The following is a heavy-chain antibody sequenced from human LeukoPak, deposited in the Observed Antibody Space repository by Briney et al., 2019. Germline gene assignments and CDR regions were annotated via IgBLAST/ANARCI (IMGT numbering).Heavy chain of an antibody. J-gene: IGHJ4*02. V-gene: IGHV3-23*01. CDR2: VGLRGRNT. Sequence: GGSLRLSCAASGFTFSSYAMSWVRQAPGKGLEWVSSVGLRGRNTYYADSVKGRFTISRDDSTNMVYLQLDALGSDDTAVYYCAKNLHIVVVTAILDYWGRGTLVTVSS. CDR1: GFTFSSYA. CDR3: AKNLHIVVVTAILDY. D-gene: IGHD2-21*02.